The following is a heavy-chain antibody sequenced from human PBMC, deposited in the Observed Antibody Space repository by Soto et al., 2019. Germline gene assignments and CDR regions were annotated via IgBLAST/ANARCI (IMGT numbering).Heavy chain of an antibody. CDR2: IYNSGIT. V-gene: IGHV4-61*01. CDR3: ARDKEDRTYCSGGSCYPRWFDP. Sequence: NPSLTCTVSGGSVSSGSHYWSWIRQSPGKGLEWIGYIYNSGITKYNATLKSRVTISVDTSKNQFSLRLISVTAADTAVYYCARDKEDRTYCSGGSCYPRWFDPWGQGTLVTVSS. D-gene: IGHD2-15*01. CDR1: GGSVSSGSHY. J-gene: IGHJ5*02.